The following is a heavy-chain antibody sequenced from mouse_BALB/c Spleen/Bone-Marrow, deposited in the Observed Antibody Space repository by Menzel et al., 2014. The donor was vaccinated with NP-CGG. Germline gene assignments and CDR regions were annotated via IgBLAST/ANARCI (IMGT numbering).Heavy chain of an antibody. CDR1: GFTFSTYA. D-gene: IGHD1-1*01. Sequence: EVMLVESGGVLVKPGGSLKLSCAASGFTFSTYAMSWVRQSPEKRLEWVAEISSGGSYTYYPDTVTGRFTISRDNAKNTLYLEMSSLRSEDTARYYCARDGYGSSDWGQGTLVTVSA. CDR2: ISSGGSYT. J-gene: IGHJ3*01. CDR3: ARDGYGSSD. V-gene: IGHV5-9-4*01.